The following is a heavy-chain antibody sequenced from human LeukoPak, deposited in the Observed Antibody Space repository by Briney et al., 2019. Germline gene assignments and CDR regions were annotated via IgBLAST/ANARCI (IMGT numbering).Heavy chain of an antibody. CDR2: ISGRGVST. CDR3: SKRGGIYGDLANYYYYMDV. Sequence: GGSLRLSCAASGFTFSTYAMSWVRQAPGKGLEWVSGISGRGVSTYYADSVKGRFTISRDNSKNTLYLQMNSLRAEDTAVYYCSKRGGIYGDLANYYYYMDVWGKGTTVTVSS. CDR1: GFTFSTYA. D-gene: IGHD4-17*01. V-gene: IGHV3-23*01. J-gene: IGHJ6*03.